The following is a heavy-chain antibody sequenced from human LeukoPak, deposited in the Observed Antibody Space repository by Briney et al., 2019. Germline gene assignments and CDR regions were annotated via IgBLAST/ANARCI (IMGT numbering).Heavy chain of an antibody. J-gene: IGHJ4*02. CDR3: ARPPEAAYDSSGYYLDY. Sequence: GGSLRLSCAASGFTFSDYYVSWIRQAPGKGLEWVSYISSSGSTIYYADSVKGRFTISRDNAKNSLYLQMNSLRAEDTAVYYCARPPEAAYDSSGYYLDYWGQGTLVTVSS. CDR2: ISSSGSTI. D-gene: IGHD3-22*01. V-gene: IGHV3-11*01. CDR1: GFTFSDYY.